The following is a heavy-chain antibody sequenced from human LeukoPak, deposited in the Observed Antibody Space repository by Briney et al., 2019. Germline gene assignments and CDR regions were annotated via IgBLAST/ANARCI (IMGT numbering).Heavy chain of an antibody. CDR1: GFSFSGHW. J-gene: IGHJ4*02. V-gene: IGHV3-74*01. D-gene: IGHD5-24*01. CDR3: TRVGYIDEGIDY. CDR2: ISPTGSTT. Sequence: GGSLRLSCTASGFSFSGHWMHWARQLPGKGLVWVSRISPTGSTTSYADSVKGRFTISRDNAKNSLYLQMNSLRAEDTAIYYCTRVGYIDEGIDYWGQGTLVTVSS.